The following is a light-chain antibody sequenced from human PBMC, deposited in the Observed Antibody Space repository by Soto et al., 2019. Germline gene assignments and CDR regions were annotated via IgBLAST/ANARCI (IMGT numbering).Light chain of an antibody. J-gene: IGLJ3*02. CDR2: GNN. CDR1: SSNIGAGYN. Sequence: QSVLTQSTSVSGAPGQRVTISCTWSSSNIGAGYNVHWYQQHPGTAPKLLIYGNNNRPSGVPDRFSGSKSGTSGSLAITGLQAEDEADYYCQSYDSSLSGWVFGGGTKLTV. CDR3: QSYDSSLSGWV. V-gene: IGLV1-40*01.